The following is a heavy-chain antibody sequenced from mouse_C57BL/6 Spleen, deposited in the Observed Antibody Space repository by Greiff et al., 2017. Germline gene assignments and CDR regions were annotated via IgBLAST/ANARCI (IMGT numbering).Heavy chain of an antibody. Sequence: QVQLQQPGAELVKPGASVKLSCKASGYTFTSYWMHWVKQRPGQGLEWIGMIHPNSGSTNYNEKFKSKATLTVDKSSSTAYMQLSSLTSEDSAVYYCARRFYYGNYGYVDVWGTGTTVTVSS. CDR1: GYTFTSYW. J-gene: IGHJ1*03. CDR3: ARRFYYGNYGYVDV. V-gene: IGHV1-64*01. D-gene: IGHD2-1*01. CDR2: IHPNSGST.